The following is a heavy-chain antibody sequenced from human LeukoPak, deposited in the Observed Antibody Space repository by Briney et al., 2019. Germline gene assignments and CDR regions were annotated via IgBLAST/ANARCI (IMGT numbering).Heavy chain of an antibody. CDR1: GFTFSSYA. Sequence: GGSLRLSCAASGFTFSSYAMSWVRQAPGKGLEWVSAISGSGGSTYYAGSVKGRFTISRDNSKNTLYLQMNSLRAEDTAVYYCAKAMHGMRYYFDYWGQGTLVTVSS. CDR2: ISGSGGST. CDR3: AKAMHGMRYYFDY. J-gene: IGHJ4*02. D-gene: IGHD1-14*01. V-gene: IGHV3-23*01.